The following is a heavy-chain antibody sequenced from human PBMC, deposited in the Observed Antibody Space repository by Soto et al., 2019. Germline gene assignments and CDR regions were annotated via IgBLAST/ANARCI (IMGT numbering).Heavy chain of an antibody. D-gene: IGHD6-13*01. CDR3: ARRLPGYSSSPAAFDI. Sequence: PGGSLRLSCAASGFTFSSYSLNWVRQAPGTGLEWVSSISSSSSYIYYADSVKGRFTISRDNAKNSLYLQMNSLRAEDTAVYYCARRLPGYSSSPAAFDIWGQGTMVTVSS. J-gene: IGHJ3*02. CDR2: ISSSSSYI. V-gene: IGHV3-21*01. CDR1: GFTFSSYS.